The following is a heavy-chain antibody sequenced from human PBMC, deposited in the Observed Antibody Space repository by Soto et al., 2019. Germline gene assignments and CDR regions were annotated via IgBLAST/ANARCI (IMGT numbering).Heavy chain of an antibody. D-gene: IGHD6-13*01. J-gene: IGHJ4*02. V-gene: IGHV3-23*04. CDR3: ARDAYGVAAAGTSLDN. CDR2: ITGSGST. Sequence: EEQLVESGGGLVQPGGSLRLSCAASGFTFDRHGMNWVRQAPGKGLEWVSGITGSGSTYYADSVKGRFTISRDNAKNILYEDMNSLRAEDTAVDYGARDAYGVAAAGTSLDNWGQGTLVTVSS. CDR1: GFTFDRHG.